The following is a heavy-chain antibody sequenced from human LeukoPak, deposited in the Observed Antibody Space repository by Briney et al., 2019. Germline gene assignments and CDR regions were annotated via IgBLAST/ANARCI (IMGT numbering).Heavy chain of an antibody. D-gene: IGHD5-18*01. J-gene: IGHJ4*02. CDR2: ISSSGSTI. V-gene: IGHV3-11*04. Sequence: GGSLRLSCAASGFTFSDYYMSWIRQAPGKGLEWVSYISSSGSTIYYADSVKGQFTISRDNAKNSLYLQMNSLRAEDTAVYYCARDGTDTAMVTHNFDYWGQGTLVTVSS. CDR3: ARDGTDTAMVTHNFDY. CDR1: GFTFSDYY.